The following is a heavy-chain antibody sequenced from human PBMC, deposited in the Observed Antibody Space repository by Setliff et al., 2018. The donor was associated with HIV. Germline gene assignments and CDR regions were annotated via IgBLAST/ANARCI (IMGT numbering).Heavy chain of an antibody. CDR2: TDHSETT. V-gene: IGHV4-59*11. J-gene: IGHJ4*02. Sequence: SETLSLTCTVSGGSINGHSWSWIQQPPGKVLEWFGYTDHSETTNYNPSLKSRLTMSIDTSKTQFSLNLSSVTAADTAVYYCARTTVRDFGLVITNFDQWGLGTLVTVSS. CDR3: ARTTVRDFGLVITNFDQ. CDR1: GGSINGHS. D-gene: IGHD3-3*01.